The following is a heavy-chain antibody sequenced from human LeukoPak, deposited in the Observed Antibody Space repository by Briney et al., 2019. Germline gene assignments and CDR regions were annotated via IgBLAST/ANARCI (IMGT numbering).Heavy chain of an antibody. J-gene: IGHJ5*02. CDR3: ARVSRANWFDP. Sequence: GGSLRLSCAASGFTVSSNYMSWVRQAPGKGLEWVSVIYSGGSTYYADSVKGRFTISRDNSKNTLYLQMNSLRAEDTAVYYCARVSRANWFDPWGQGTLVTVSS. CDR2: IYSGGST. V-gene: IGHV3-66*01. CDR1: GFTVSSNY.